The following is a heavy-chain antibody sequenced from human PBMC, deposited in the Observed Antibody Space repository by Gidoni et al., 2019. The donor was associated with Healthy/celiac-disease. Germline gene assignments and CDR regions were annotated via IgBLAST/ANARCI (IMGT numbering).Heavy chain of an antibody. CDR2: IYPGESDT. CDR1: ESSFASYW. V-gene: IGHV5-51*01. J-gene: IGHJ4*02. CDR3: AREDYGDYGGAFDY. Sequence: EVQLVQSGAEVKKPGESLKISCKVSESSFASYWIGWVRQMPGKGLEWVGIIYPGESDTRYSPSFQGQVTIAADKSISTAYLQWSSLKASDTAMYYCAREDYGDYGGAFDYWGQGTLVTVSS. D-gene: IGHD4-17*01.